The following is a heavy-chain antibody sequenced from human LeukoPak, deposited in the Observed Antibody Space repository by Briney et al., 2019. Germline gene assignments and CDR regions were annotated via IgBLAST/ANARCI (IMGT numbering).Heavy chain of an antibody. CDR2: IYPGDSDT. V-gene: IGHV5-51*01. CDR3: ARTRRGDYRITEH. D-gene: IGHD1-20*01. CDR1: GYTFSNNW. Sequence: GESLKSSCKGSGYTFSNNWIAWVRQRPGKGLEWMGIIYPGDSDTRYSPSFEGQVIISADKSLGTAYLQWSSLKASDTAMYYCARTRRGDYRITEHWGQGTLVTVSS. J-gene: IGHJ4*02.